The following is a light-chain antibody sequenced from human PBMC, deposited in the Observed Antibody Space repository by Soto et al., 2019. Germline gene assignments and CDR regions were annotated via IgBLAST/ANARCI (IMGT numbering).Light chain of an antibody. V-gene: IGLV2-11*01. CDR2: DVS. J-gene: IGLJ1*01. CDR1: TSDVGGYSY. CDR3: SSYAGHYTFV. Sequence: QSVLTQPRSVSGSPGQSVTISCTGTTSDVGGYSYVSWYQQHPGKAPKLMVYDVSERPSGVPDRFSGSKSGNTASLTISGLQSEDEADYYCSSYAGHYTFVFGTGTKLTVL.